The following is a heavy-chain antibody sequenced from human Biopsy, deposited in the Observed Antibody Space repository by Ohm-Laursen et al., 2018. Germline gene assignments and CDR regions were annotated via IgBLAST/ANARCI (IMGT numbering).Heavy chain of an antibody. J-gene: IGHJ2*01. V-gene: IGHV4-59*12. CDR2: IYFTGRT. D-gene: IGHD5-24*01. CDR3: ASAGYNPDWNFDL. CDR1: GGPIDSYY. Sequence: SETLSLTCTVSGGPIDSYYWSWIRQPPGKALEGIGYIYFTGRTSYNPSLKSRVTMSVNTSKKQFPLRLSSATAADTAVYYCASAGYNPDWNFDLWGRGTRVTVSS.